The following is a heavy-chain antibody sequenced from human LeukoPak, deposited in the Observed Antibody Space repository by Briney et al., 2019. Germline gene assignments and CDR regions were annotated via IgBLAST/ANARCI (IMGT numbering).Heavy chain of an antibody. CDR1: GYTFTSYA. Sequence: VASVTVSCKASGYTFTSYAMNWVRQAPGQGLEWMGWINTNTGNPTYAQGFTGRFVFSLDTSVSTAYLQISSLKAEDTAVYYCARSQWFGEYDYWGQGTLVTVSS. CDR2: INTNTGNP. CDR3: ARSQWFGEYDY. J-gene: IGHJ4*02. D-gene: IGHD3-10*01. V-gene: IGHV7-4-1*02.